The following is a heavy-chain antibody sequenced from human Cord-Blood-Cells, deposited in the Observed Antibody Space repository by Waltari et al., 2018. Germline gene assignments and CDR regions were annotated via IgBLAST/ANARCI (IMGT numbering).Heavy chain of an antibody. CDR3: ARTLYCSGGSCYYYYGMDV. D-gene: IGHD2-15*01. CDR2: ISPIFGTA. CDR1: GGTFSSYA. J-gene: IGHJ6*02. V-gene: IGHV1-69*01. Sequence: QVQLVQSGAEVKKPGSSVKVSCKASGGTFSSYAISWVRQAPGQGLEWMGGISPIFGTANYAQKFQGRVTITADESTSTAYMELSSLRSEDTAVYYCARTLYCSGGSCYYYYGMDVWGQGTTVTVSS.